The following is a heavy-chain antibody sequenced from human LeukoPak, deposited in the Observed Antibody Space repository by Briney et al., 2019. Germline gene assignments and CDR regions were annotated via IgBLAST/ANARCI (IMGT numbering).Heavy chain of an antibody. CDR3: ARVQLERHLPDY. D-gene: IGHD1-1*01. CDR2: IIPIFGTA. Sequence: SVKVSCKASGGTFSSYAISWVRQAPGQGLEWMGGIIPIFGTANYAQKFQGRVTITADESTSTAYMELSSLRSEDTAVYYCARVQLERHLPDYCGQGTLVTVSS. V-gene: IGHV1-69*13. CDR1: GGTFSSYA. J-gene: IGHJ4*02.